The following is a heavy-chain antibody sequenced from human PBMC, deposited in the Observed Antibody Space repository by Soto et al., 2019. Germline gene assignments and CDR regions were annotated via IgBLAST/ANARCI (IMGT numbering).Heavy chain of an antibody. D-gene: IGHD1-26*01. Sequence: PSETLSLTCTVSGGSIISDYWSWIRQPPGKGLEWIGYISYSGSTNYNPSLKSLVTISVDTSKNQFSLKLSSVTAADTAVYYCARVLSGTSLFDYWGQGNLVTVSS. CDR1: GGSIISDY. J-gene: IGHJ4*02. CDR2: ISYSGST. CDR3: ARVLSGTSLFDY. V-gene: IGHV4-59*01.